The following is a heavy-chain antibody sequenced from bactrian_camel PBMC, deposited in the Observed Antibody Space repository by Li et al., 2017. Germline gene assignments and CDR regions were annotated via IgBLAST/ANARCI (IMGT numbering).Heavy chain of an antibody. J-gene: IGHJ4*01. V-gene: IGHV3S55*01. Sequence: VQLEESGGGSVEAGGSLKLSCQMSGLTTSGDKLDNFDVGWYRQAPGKERELIATIVGYGLTWYADSVKGRFSISRQLAEKNLILHMNNLNAEDTATYYCAALVGHDVCLPDSFHRPGGATWGQGTQVTVS. D-gene: IGHD3*01. CDR1: GLTTSGDKLDNFD. CDR3: AALVGHDVCLPDSFHRPGGAT. CDR2: IVGYGLT.